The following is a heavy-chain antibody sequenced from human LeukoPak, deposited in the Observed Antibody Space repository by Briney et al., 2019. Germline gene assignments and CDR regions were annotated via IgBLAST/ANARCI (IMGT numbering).Heavy chain of an antibody. CDR2: VHYSGTI. J-gene: IGHJ6*02. V-gene: IGHV4-59*01. Sequence: SETLSLTCSVSGASITTYYWSWIRQPPGKGLEWIGYVHYSGTIDYNPSLMSRVTISVDTSNNQFSLRLSSVTAADTAVYFCARGDKGLEVWGQGATVTVSS. CDR3: ARGDKGLEV. CDR1: GASITTYY.